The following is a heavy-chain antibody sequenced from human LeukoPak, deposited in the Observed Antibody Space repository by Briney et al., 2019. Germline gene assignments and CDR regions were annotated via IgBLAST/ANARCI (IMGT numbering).Heavy chain of an antibody. CDR1: GGSISSYY. D-gene: IGHD3-16*02. J-gene: IGHJ4*02. CDR2: IYTRGST. CDR3: ARSEPMITFGGVIATVFDY. Sequence: SETLSLTCTVSGGSISSYYWSWIRQPAGKGLEWIGRIYTRGSTNYNPSLKSRVTMSVDTSKNQFSLKLSSVTAADTAVYYCARSEPMITFGGVIATVFDYWGQGTLVTVSS. V-gene: IGHV4-4*07.